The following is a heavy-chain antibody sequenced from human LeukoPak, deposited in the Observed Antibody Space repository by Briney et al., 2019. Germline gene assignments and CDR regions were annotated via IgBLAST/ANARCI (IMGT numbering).Heavy chain of an antibody. D-gene: IGHD1-26*01. J-gene: IGHJ4*02. CDR2: IYYTGST. Sequence: SETLSLTCTVSGGSISSYYWSWIRQPAGKGLEWIGSIYYTGSTYYNASLNSRVTISIDTSKNLFSLRLNSMTAADTAVYYCAKSGGYGLIDKWGQGTLVTVSS. CDR3: AKSGGYGLIDK. CDR1: GGSISSYY. V-gene: IGHV4-59*05.